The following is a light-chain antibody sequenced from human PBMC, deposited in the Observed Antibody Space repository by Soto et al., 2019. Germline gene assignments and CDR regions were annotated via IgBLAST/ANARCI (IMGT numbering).Light chain of an antibody. CDR2: AAS. J-gene: IGKJ1*01. CDR3: QQNYNLPPWT. CDR1: ESISSY. Sequence: DIQMTQSPSSLSASVGDRVTITCRASESISSYLNWYQQKTGKDPKILIYAASSLQSGGPSRFSGSGSGTDYTLTISSMQPEDEATYYCQQNYNLPPWTFGQGTKVDIK. V-gene: IGKV1-39*01.